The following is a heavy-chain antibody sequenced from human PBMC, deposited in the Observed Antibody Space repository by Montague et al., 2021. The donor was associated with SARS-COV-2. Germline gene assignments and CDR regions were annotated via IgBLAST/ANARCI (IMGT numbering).Heavy chain of an antibody. CDR2: INQGGAP. Sequence: SETLSLTCAVSRGSFSNYYWTWIRQSPGKGLEWIGEINQGGAPNYTPSLKSRVTIFLDTSKKQISLKLNSVTVADTAVFFCARGRPVQGSFRHFDSISSGALDIWAQGSLVIVSS. CDR3: ARGRPVQGSFRHFDSISSGALDI. V-gene: IGHV4-34*01. J-gene: IGHJ3*02. CDR1: RGSFSNYY. D-gene: IGHD3-9*01.